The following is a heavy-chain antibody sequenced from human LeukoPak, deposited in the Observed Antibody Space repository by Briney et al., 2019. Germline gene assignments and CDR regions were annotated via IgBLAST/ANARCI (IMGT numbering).Heavy chain of an antibody. Sequence: PGGSLRLSCAASGFTFSSYEMNWVRQAPGKGLEWVSYISSSGSTIYYADSVKGRFTISRDNAKNSLYLQMNSLRAEDTAVYYCARDGEVLSRGGKYYYYYMDVWGKGTTVTISS. D-gene: IGHD4-23*01. J-gene: IGHJ6*03. CDR2: ISSSGSTI. CDR1: GFTFSSYE. V-gene: IGHV3-48*03. CDR3: ARDGEVLSRGGKYYYYYMDV.